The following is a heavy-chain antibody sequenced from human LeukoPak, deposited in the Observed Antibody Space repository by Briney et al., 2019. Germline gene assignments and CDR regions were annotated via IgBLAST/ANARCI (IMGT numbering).Heavy chain of an antibody. D-gene: IGHD1-26*01. CDR3: AIDSGSYLDY. CDR1: GGSISSYY. Sequence: PSETLSLTCTVSGGSISSYYWSWIRQPPGKGLEWIGYIYYSGSTNYNPSLKSRVTISVDTSKNQFSLKLSSVTAADTAVYYCAIDSGSYLDYWGQGTLVTVSS. CDR2: IYYSGST. V-gene: IGHV4-59*01. J-gene: IGHJ4*02.